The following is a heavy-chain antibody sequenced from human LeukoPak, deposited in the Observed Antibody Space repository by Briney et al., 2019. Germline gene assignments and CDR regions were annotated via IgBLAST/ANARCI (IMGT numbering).Heavy chain of an antibody. CDR2: MYPGDSDI. D-gene: IGHD3-10*01. V-gene: IGHV5-51*01. J-gene: IGHJ4*02. CDR3: ARQYGSGSFDY. Sequence: GESLKISCKGSGYSFTSYWIAWVRQMPGKGLEWMGIMYPGDSDIRYSPSFQGQVTISGDNYINTAYLQWSSLKASDTAMYYCARQYGSGSFDYWGQGTLVTVSS. CDR1: GYSFTSYW.